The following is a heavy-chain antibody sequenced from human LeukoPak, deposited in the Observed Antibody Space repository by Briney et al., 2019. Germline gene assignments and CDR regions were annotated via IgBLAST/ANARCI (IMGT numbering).Heavy chain of an antibody. J-gene: IGHJ4*02. CDR2: INPSGGST. D-gene: IGHD6-19*01. CDR3: ARGQQWLEAFDY. CDR1: GYTLTELS. Sequence: ASVKVSGKVSGYTLTELSMHWVRQSPGKGLEWRGRINPSGGSTSYAHKFQGRVTMTRDTSIRTAYMEVSSLRSDDTAVYYCARGQQWLEAFDYWGLGTLVTVSS. V-gene: IGHV1-46*01.